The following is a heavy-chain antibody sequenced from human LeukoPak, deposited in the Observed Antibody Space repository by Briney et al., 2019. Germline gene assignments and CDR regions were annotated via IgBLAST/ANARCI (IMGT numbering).Heavy chain of an antibody. Sequence: GGSLRLSCAASGFTFRTYLMHWVRQAPGKGLEWVAAISYDGLNKYYADSVKGRFTISRDNSKNTLYVQMNSLRVEDTAVYYCAREDTYESSALWYFDYWGQGTLVTVSS. CDR2: ISYDGLNK. D-gene: IGHD3-22*01. J-gene: IGHJ4*02. CDR3: AREDTYESSALWYFDY. V-gene: IGHV3-30*04. CDR1: GFTFRTYL.